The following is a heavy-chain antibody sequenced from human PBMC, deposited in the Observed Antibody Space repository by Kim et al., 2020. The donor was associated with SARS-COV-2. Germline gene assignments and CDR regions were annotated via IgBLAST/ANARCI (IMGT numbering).Heavy chain of an antibody. CDR1: GGSFSGYY. V-gene: IGHV4-34*01. Sequence: SETLSLTCAVYGGSFSGYYWSWIRQPPGKGLEWIGEINHRGSTNYNPSLKSRVTISVDTSKNQFSLKLSSVTAADTAVYYCARGRSWGELLDYWGQGTLVTVSS. J-gene: IGHJ4*02. CDR3: ARGRSWGELLDY. CDR2: INHRGST. D-gene: IGHD3-16*01.